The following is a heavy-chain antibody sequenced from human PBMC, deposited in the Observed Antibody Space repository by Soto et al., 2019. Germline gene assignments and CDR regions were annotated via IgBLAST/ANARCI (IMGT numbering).Heavy chain of an antibody. Sequence: PSETLSLTCTVSGGPVSSGSFYWSWVRQPPGKGLEWIGLIYYSGNTNYNPSLKSRVTISLETSKSQLSLRLDSVTAADTAVYYCARLGPSSQSLDPPGPGTLVTVSS. D-gene: IGHD7-27*01. V-gene: IGHV4-61*01. J-gene: IGHJ5*02. CDR2: IYYSGNT. CDR3: ARLGPSSQSLDP. CDR1: GGPVSSGSFY.